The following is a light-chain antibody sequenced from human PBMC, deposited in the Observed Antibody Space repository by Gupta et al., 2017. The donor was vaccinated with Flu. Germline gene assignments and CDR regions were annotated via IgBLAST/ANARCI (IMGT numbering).Light chain of an antibody. CDR3: ATWDSSLSAYV. J-gene: IGLJ1*01. Sequence: QSVLTQPPSVSAAPGQKVTISCSGSSSNIGSSYVSWYRHLPGTAPQLLIYENNKQPSGIPDRFSGSKSGTSATLGITGLQTGDEADYYCATWDSSLSAYVFRTGTKVTVL. V-gene: IGLV1-51*02. CDR2: ENN. CDR1: SSNIGSSY.